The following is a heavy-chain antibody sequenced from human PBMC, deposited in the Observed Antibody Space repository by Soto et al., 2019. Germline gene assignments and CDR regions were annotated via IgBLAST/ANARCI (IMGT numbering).Heavy chain of an antibody. CDR1: GFTFSSYA. CDR2: ISGSGGST. Sequence: LRLSCAASGFTFSSYAMSWVRQAPGKGLEWVSAISGSGGSTYYADSVKGRFTISRDNSKNTLYLQMNSLRAEDTAVYYCATSSYYYDSSGWDAFDIWGQGTMVTVSS. CDR3: ATSSYYYDSSGWDAFDI. D-gene: IGHD3-22*01. V-gene: IGHV3-23*01. J-gene: IGHJ3*02.